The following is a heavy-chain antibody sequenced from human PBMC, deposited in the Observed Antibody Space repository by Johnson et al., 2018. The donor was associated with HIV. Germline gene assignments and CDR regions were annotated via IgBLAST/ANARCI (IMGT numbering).Heavy chain of an antibody. CDR1: GFTFDDYA. Sequence: VQLVESGGGVVQPGRSLRLSCAASGFTFDDYAMHWVRQAPGKGLEWVSGIDWNGGSTAYADSVKGRFTISRDNAKNSLYLQMNSLRAEDTALYYCAKVLLPQDAFDIWGQGTMVTVSS. CDR2: IDWNGGST. CDR3: AKVLLPQDAFDI. J-gene: IGHJ3*02. V-gene: IGHV3-9*01. D-gene: IGHD2/OR15-2a*01.